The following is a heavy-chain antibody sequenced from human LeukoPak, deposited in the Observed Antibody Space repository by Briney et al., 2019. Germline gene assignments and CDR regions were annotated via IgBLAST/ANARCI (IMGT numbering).Heavy chain of an antibody. CDR2: IYPEDSDT. CDR1: GYSFSNYW. D-gene: IGHD6-19*01. CDR3: ARRDGSGWDRIDY. Sequence: GESLKISCKGSGYSFSNYWIGWVRQMPGKGLEWMVIIYPEDSDTRYSPSFQGQVTISVDKSISTAYLQWRSLKASDTAMYYCARRDGSGWDRIDYWGQGTLVTVSS. J-gene: IGHJ4*02. V-gene: IGHV5-51*01.